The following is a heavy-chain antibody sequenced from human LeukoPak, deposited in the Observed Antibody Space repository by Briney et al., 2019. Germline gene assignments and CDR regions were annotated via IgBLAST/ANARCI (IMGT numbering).Heavy chain of an antibody. CDR3: AREGVWFGGLSGYYYMDV. Sequence: PSETLSLTCTVSGGSISSSSYYWGWIRQPPGKGLEWIGSIYYSGSTYYNPSLKSGVTITADASKSQFSLKLSSVTAADTAVYYCAREGVWFGGLSGYYYMDVWGKGTTVTVSS. D-gene: IGHD3-10*01. J-gene: IGHJ6*03. CDR2: IYYSGST. CDR1: GGSISSSSYY. V-gene: IGHV4-39*07.